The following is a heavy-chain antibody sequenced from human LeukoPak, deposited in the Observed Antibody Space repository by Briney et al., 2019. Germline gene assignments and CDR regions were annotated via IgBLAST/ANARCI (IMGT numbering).Heavy chain of an antibody. CDR2: INHSGST. CDR3: ASGGSDYGDPRSLGYFDY. J-gene: IGHJ4*02. V-gene: IGHV4-34*01. D-gene: IGHD4-17*01. CDR1: GGSFSGYY. Sequence: SETLSLTCAVYGGSFSGYYWSWIRQPPGKGLEWIGEINHSGSTNYNPPLKSRVTIPVDTSKNPFSLKLSSVSAADTAVYYCASGGSDYGDPRSLGYFDYWGQGTLVTVSS.